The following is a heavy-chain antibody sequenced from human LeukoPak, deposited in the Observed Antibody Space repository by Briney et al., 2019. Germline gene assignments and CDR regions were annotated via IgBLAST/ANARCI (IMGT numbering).Heavy chain of an antibody. Sequence: SETLSLTCTVSGGSISSYYWSWIRQPPGKGLEWIGYIYYSGSTNYNPSLKSRVIMSVDTSKSQFSLKLSSVTAADTAVYYCARDKYGQQLATFDYWGQGTLVTVSS. CDR2: IYYSGST. CDR3: ARDKYGQQLATFDY. CDR1: GGSISSYY. J-gene: IGHJ4*02. D-gene: IGHD6-13*01. V-gene: IGHV4-59*12.